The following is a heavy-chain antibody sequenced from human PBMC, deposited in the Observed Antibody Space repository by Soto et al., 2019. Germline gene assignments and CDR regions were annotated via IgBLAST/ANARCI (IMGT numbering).Heavy chain of an antibody. J-gene: IGHJ4*02. CDR1: GFTVSSNY. D-gene: IGHD2-21*02. Sequence: EVQLVESGGGLIQPGGSLRLSCAASGFTVSSNYMSWVRQAPGKGLEWVSVIYSGGSTYYADSVKGRFTISRDNSKNTLYLQMNSPRSEDTAVYYCARYVVVTGYHFDYWGQGTLVTVSS. CDR3: ARYVVVTGYHFDY. CDR2: IYSGGST. V-gene: IGHV3-53*01.